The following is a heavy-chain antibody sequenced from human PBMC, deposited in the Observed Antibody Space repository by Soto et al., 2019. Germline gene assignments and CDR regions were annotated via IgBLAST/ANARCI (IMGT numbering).Heavy chain of an antibody. CDR2: INHSGST. J-gene: IGHJ5*02. V-gene: IGHV4-34*01. CDR1: GGSFSGYY. Sequence: SETLSLTCAVYGGSFSGYYWSWIRQPPGKGLEWIGEINHSGSTNYNPSLKSRVTISVDTSKNQFSLKLSSVTAEDTAVYYCARGSLLLWLGERIRDWFDPWGQGNLVTVSS. D-gene: IGHD3-10*01. CDR3: ARGSLLLWLGERIRDWFDP.